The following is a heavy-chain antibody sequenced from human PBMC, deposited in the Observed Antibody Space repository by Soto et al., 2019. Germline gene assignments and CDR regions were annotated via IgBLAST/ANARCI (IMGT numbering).Heavy chain of an antibody. V-gene: IGHV4-30-4*01. J-gene: IGHJ5*02. D-gene: IGHD3-22*01. CDR3: ASAHYYDTINWFDP. Sequence: QVQLQESGPGLVKPSQTLSLTCTVSGGSISSGDYYWSWIRQPPGKGLEWIGYIYYSGSTYYNPSLTSRVTXXVXTXXTQFSLKLSSVTAADTAVYYCASAHYYDTINWFDPWGQGTLVTVSS. CDR2: IYYSGST. CDR1: GGSISSGDYY.